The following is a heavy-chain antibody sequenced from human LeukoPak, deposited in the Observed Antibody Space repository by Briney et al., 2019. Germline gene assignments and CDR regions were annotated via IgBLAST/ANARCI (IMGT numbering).Heavy chain of an antibody. CDR2: ISSSGSTI. V-gene: IGHV3-11*04. CDR3: ARLRYQLPLDY. Sequence: GGSLRLSCAASGFTFSNAWMSWVRQAPGKGLEWVSYISSSGSTIYYADSVKGRFTISRDNAKNSLYLQMNSLRAEDTAVYYCARLRYQLPLDYWGQGTLVTVSS. D-gene: IGHD2-2*01. J-gene: IGHJ4*02. CDR1: GFTFSNAW.